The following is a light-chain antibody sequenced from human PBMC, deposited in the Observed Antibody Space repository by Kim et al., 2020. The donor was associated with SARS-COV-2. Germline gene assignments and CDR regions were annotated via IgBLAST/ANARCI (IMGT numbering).Light chain of an antibody. CDR2: EVS. CDR3: SSHTSSSTFV. CDR1: SSDVGNYTR. J-gene: IGLJ1*01. V-gene: IGLV2-18*02. Sequence: GHSFTISCSGTSSDVGNYTRVPWYQQPPGTAPTLMIYEVSNRPSGVPDRFSGSKSGNTASLTISGLQAEDEADYYCSSHTSSSTFVFGTGTKVTVL.